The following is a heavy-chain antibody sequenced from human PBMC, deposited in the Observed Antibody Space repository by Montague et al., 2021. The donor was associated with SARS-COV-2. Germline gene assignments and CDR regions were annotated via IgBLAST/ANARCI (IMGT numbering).Heavy chain of an antibody. V-gene: IGHV3-48*03. J-gene: IGHJ4*02. CDR3: ARDWIRGIPDYFDY. CDR1: GFTFSSYE. Sequence: SLRLSCAAYGFTFSSYEMNWIRQAPGKGLEWVSYISSRGSAVFSYAESVKGRFTISRDNSRDTLYLQMHSLRPEDAAVYYCARDWIRGIPDYFDYWGQGTLVTVSS. D-gene: IGHD2-2*03. CDR2: ISSRGSAV.